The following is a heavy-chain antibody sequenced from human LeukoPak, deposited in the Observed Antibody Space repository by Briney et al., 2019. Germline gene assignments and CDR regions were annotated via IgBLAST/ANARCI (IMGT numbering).Heavy chain of an antibody. CDR2: ISGSGGST. V-gene: IGHV3-23*01. D-gene: IGHD1-14*01. Sequence: GGSLRLSCAASGFTFSSYAMSWVRQAPGKGLEWVSAISGSGGSTYYADSVKGRFTIPRDNSKNTLYLQMNSLRAEDTAVYYCAKDRLKLSGGAPDAFDIWGQGTMVTVSS. J-gene: IGHJ3*02. CDR3: AKDRLKLSGGAPDAFDI. CDR1: GFTFSSYA.